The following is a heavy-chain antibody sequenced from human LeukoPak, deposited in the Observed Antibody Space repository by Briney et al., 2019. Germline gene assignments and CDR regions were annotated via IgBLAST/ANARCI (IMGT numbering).Heavy chain of an antibody. D-gene: IGHD5-18*01. CDR1: VGTFNIYA. V-gene: IGHV1-69*05. CDR2: IIPIFGTG. CDR3: ARGKGIQLWPDY. Sequence: GSSVSVSYRACVGTFNIYAISWVRQPPGQGLEWMGGIIPIFGTGNYAQKFQGRVTITTDESTSTAYMELSSLRSEDTAVYYCARGKGIQLWPDYWGQGTLVTVSS. J-gene: IGHJ4*02.